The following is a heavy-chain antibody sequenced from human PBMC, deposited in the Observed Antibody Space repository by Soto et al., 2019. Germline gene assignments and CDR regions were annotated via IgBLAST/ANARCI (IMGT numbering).Heavy chain of an antibody. CDR3: ARDYYGSGTIDGMDV. V-gene: IGHV4-30-4*01. D-gene: IGHD3-10*01. Sequence: SEPLSLTCTVSGGSISSGDYYWSWIRQPPGKGLEWIGYIYYSGSTYYNPSLKSRVTISVDTSKNQFSLKLSSVTAADTAVYYCARDYYGSGTIDGMDVWGQGTTVTVSS. J-gene: IGHJ6*02. CDR1: GGSISSGDYY. CDR2: IYYSGST.